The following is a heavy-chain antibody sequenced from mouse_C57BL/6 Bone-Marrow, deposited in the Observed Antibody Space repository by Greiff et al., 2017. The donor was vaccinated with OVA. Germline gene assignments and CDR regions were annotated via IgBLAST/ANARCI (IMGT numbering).Heavy chain of an antibody. V-gene: IGHV5-4*01. CDR3: ARDRGGSSLYYYAMDY. D-gene: IGHD1-1*01. CDR2: ISDGGSYT. Sequence: EVHLVESGGGLVKPGGSLKLSCAASGFTFSSYAMSWVRQTPEKRLEWVATISDGGSYTYYPDNVKGRFTISRDNAKNNLYLQMSHLKSEDTAMYYCARDRGGSSLYYYAMDYWGQGTSVTVSS. CDR1: GFTFSSYA. J-gene: IGHJ4*01.